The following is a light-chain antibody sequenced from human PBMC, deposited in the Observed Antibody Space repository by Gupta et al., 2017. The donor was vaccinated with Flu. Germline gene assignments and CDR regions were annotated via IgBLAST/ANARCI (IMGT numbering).Light chain of an antibody. Sequence: PATLSLSPGERATLSCRASQNVNSYLAWYQQTPGQAPRLLIYDASNRATGIPARFSGSGSGTDFTLTISSLEPEDFAVYYCQQRSNWPPTFGQGTKMEIK. CDR1: QNVNSY. V-gene: IGKV3-11*01. CDR3: QQRSNWPPT. J-gene: IGKJ2*01. CDR2: DAS.